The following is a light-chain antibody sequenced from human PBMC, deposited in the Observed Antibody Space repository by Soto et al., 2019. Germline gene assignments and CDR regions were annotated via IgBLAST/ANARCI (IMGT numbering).Light chain of an antibody. V-gene: IGKV1-12*01. Sequence: DIQMTQSPSSVSASVGDRVTITCRASQTINTWLAWYQQKPGKAPKLLIYLTSNLRSGVPSRFSGSGSGTDFTLAISSLQPEDFATYYCQQAHSFPLTFGGGTKVEIK. CDR3: QQAHSFPLT. CDR1: QTINTW. J-gene: IGKJ4*01. CDR2: LTS.